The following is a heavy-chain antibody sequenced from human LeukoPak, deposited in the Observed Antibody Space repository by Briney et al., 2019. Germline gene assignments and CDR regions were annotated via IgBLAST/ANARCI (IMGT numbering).Heavy chain of an antibody. CDR2: IGSSSSYR. CDR1: GFNFSSYS. CDR3: AGQVVVVAATDWFDP. J-gene: IGHJ5*02. D-gene: IGHD2-15*01. Sequence: GGSLRPSCAASGFNFSSYSMNWVRQAPGKGLEWVSSIGSSSSYRYYGDSVRGRFTISRDNAKNSLYLQMNSLRAEDTALYYCAGQVVVVAATDWFDPWGQGTLVTVSS. V-gene: IGHV3-21*04.